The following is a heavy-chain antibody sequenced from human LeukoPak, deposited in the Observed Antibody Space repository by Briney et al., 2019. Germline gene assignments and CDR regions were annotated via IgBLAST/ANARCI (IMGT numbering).Heavy chain of an antibody. CDR3: ARDRAVVIFFDY. CDR2: INPTGGST. V-gene: IGHV1-46*01. Sequence: ASVKVSCKASGYTFTSYYMHWVRQPPGQGLEWMGLINPTGGSTSYAQQFQGRISMSRDTSTSTVYMEMSSLRSDDTAVYYCARDRAVVIFFDYWGQGTLVTVSS. J-gene: IGHJ4*02. CDR1: GYTFTSYY. D-gene: IGHD3-22*01.